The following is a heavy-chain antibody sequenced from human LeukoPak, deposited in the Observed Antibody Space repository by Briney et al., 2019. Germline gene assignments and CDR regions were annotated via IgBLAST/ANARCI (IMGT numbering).Heavy chain of an antibody. CDR3: ASLNDNLFDY. D-gene: IGHD1-14*01. CDR2: ISYDGSNK. V-gene: IGHV3-30-3*01. Sequence: GRSLRLSCAASGFTFSSYAMHWVRQAPGKGLEWVAVISYDGSNKYYADSVKGRFTISRDNSKNTLYLQMNSLRAEDTAVYYCASLNDNLFDYWGQGTLVTVSS. J-gene: IGHJ4*02. CDR1: GFTFSSYA.